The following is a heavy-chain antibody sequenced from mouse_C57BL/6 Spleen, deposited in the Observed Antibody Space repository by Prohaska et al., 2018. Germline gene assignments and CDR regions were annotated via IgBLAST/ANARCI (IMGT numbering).Heavy chain of an antibody. CDR3: ARQGTGRGYFDY. CDR2: IDTSDSET. J-gene: IGHJ2*01. CDR1: GYTFTSYW. D-gene: IGHD4-1*01. Sequence: QVQLQQPGAELVRPGSSVKLSCKASGYTFTSYWMHWVKQRPIQGLEWIGNIDTSDSETHYNQKFKDKATLTVDKSSSTAYMQLSSLTSEDSAVYYCARQGTGRGYFDYWGQGATLTVSS. V-gene: IGHV1-52*01.